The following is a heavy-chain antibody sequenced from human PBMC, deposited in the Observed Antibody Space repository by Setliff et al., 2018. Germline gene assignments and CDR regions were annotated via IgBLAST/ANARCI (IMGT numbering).Heavy chain of an antibody. CDR3: AKDLGVNFGELIA. CDR1: GFWFSSYA. V-gene: IGHV3-23*01. CDR2: VSGSGVNT. Sequence: GGSLRLSCVASGFWFSSYAMNWVRQAPGKGLEWVSGVSGSGVNTFYADSVKGRFTISRDDSKNTLYLQMDSLRTEDTALYYCAKDLGVNFGELIAWGQGTLVTVSS. J-gene: IGHJ5*02. D-gene: IGHD3-10*01.